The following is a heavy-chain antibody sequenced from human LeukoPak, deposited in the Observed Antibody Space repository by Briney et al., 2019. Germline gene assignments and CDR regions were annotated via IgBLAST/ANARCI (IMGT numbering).Heavy chain of an antibody. CDR2: IRYDGSNK. D-gene: IGHD2-15*01. Sequence: GGSLRLSCAASGFTFSSYGMHWVRQAPGKGLEWVAFIRYDGSNKYYADSVKGRFTISRDNSKNTLYLQMNSLRAEDTAVYYCAKESIVVVVAATPDYWGQGTLVTVSS. V-gene: IGHV3-30*02. CDR1: GFTFSSYG. CDR3: AKESIVVVVAATPDY. J-gene: IGHJ4*02.